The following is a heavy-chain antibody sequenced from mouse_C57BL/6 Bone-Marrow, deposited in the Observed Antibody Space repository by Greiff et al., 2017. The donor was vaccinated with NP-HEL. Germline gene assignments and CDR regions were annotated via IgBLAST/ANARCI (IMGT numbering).Heavy chain of an antibody. CDR3: ARFTTVVPLAMDY. D-gene: IGHD1-1*01. Sequence: VQLKESGGGLVKPGGSLKLSCAASGFTFSSYAMSWVRQTPEKRLEWVATISDGGSYTYYPDNVKGRFTISRDNAKNNLYLQMIHLKSEDTAMYYCARFTTVVPLAMDYWGQGTSVTVSS. CDR1: GFTFSSYA. J-gene: IGHJ4*01. V-gene: IGHV5-4*01. CDR2: ISDGGSYT.